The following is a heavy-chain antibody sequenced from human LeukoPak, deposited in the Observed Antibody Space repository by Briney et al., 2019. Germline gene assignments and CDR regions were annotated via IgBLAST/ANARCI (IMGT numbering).Heavy chain of an antibody. Sequence: SETLSLTCTVSGGSISSYHWSWIRQPPGKGLEWIGYIDYSGGTDYNPSLKSRVSISGDTSKNQFSLRLSSVTAADTAVYYCARGGYSYGYYFDYWGQGTLVTVSS. CDR2: IDYSGGT. J-gene: IGHJ4*02. CDR1: GGSISSYH. V-gene: IGHV4-59*01. D-gene: IGHD5-18*01. CDR3: ARGGYSYGYYFDY.